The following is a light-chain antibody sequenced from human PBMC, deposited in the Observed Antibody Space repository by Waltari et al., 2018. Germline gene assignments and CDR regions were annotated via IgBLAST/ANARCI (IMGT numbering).Light chain of an antibody. J-gene: IGKJ1*01. CDR2: DTS. CDR3: QKYGTLPAT. Sequence: PGERATLSCRASQSVSRYLAWYQQKPGQAPRLLIYDTSIRATGVPDRFGGSGSGTDLSLTISRLEPEDFAVYYCQKYGTLPATFGQG. V-gene: IGKV3-20*01. CDR1: QSVSRY.